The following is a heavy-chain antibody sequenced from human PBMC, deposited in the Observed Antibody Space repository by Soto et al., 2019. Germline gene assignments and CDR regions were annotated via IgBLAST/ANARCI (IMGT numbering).Heavy chain of an antibody. D-gene: IGHD6-13*01. CDR1: GGSISSYY. J-gene: IGHJ4*02. Sequence: QVQLQESGPGLVKPSETLSLTCTVSGGSISSYYWSWIRQPPGKGLEWIGYIYYSGSTNYNPSLKSRVTXXVXTXXNHFSLRLSSVTAADTAVYYCARTAAAAASWYFDYWGQGTLVTVSS. V-gene: IGHV4-59*01. CDR3: ARTAAAAASWYFDY. CDR2: IYYSGST.